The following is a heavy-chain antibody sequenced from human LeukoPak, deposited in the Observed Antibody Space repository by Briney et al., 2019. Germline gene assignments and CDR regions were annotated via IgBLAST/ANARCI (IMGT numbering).Heavy chain of an antibody. CDR2: ILGSGGRT. V-gene: IGHV3-23*01. J-gene: IGHJ4*02. CDR3: AKWGDYDVLTGYYVPDY. D-gene: IGHD3-9*01. Sequence: GGSLRLSCAASGFTFSNYAMSWVRQAPGKGLEWVSAILGSGGRTYYADSVKGRFTVSRDNSKSTLYLQMNSLRAEDTALYYCAKWGDYDVLTGYYVPDYWGQGTLVTVSS. CDR1: GFTFSNYA.